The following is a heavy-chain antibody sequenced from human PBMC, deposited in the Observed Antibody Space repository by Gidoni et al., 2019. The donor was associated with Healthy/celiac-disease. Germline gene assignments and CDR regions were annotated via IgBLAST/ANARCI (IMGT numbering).Heavy chain of an antibody. CDR3: ARAVGQLVYGMDV. CDR2: IGTAGDT. J-gene: IGHJ6*02. Sequence: EVQLVESGGGLVQPGGSLRLSCAASGFTFSSYDMHWVRQATGKGLEWVSAIGTAGDTYYPGSVKGRFTISRENAKNSLYLQMNSLRAGDTAVYYCARAVGQLVYGMDVWGQGTTVTVSS. CDR1: GFTFSSYD. V-gene: IGHV3-13*01. D-gene: IGHD6-13*01.